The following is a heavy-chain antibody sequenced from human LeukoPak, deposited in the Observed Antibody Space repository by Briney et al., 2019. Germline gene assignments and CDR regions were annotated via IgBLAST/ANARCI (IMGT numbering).Heavy chain of an antibody. J-gene: IGHJ4*02. CDR3: ARTPVGATRNDY. D-gene: IGHD1-26*01. CDR1: GYTFTSYA. CDR2: ISAYNGNT. Sequence: ASVKVSCKASGYTFTSYAMNWVRQAPGQGLEWMGWISAYNGNTNYAQKLQGRVTMTTDTSTSTAYMELRSLRSDDTAVYYCARTPVGATRNDYWGQGTLVTVSS. V-gene: IGHV1-18*01.